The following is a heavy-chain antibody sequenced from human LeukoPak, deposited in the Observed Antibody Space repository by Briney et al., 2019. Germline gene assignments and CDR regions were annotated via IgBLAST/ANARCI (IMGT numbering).Heavy chain of an antibody. CDR2: ISAYNGNT. CDR1: GYTFTSYG. Sequence: GASVKVSCKASGYTFTSYGISWVRQAPGQGLEWMGWISAYNGNTNYAQKLQGRVTMTTDTSTSTAYMELRSLRSDDTAVYYCARDIPSRGERHGWFDPWGQGTLVTVSS. D-gene: IGHD2-21*01. V-gene: IGHV1-18*01. CDR3: ARDIPSRGERHGWFDP. J-gene: IGHJ5*02.